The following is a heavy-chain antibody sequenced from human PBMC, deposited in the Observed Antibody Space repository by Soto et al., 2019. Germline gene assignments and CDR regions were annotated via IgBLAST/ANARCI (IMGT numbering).Heavy chain of an antibody. Sequence: EVQLVESGGGLVQPGRSLRLSCAGSGFTLSDHYMDWVRQAPGKGLEWVGRTRNKANSYTTEYAASVKGRFTVSSDASLNSVYLQMNSLKTEDTAVYYCVRTSHYGSGSWNSDSWGQGTLVTVSS. D-gene: IGHD3-10*01. CDR1: GFTLSDHY. J-gene: IGHJ4*02. CDR2: TRNKANSYTT. CDR3: VRTSHYGSGSWNSDS. V-gene: IGHV3-72*01.